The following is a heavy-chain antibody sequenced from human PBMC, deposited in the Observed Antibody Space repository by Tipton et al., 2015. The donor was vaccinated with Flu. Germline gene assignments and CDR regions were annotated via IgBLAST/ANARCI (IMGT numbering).Heavy chain of an antibody. D-gene: IGHD2-15*01. V-gene: IGHV4-31*03. CDR3: GKTLHP. J-gene: IGHJ5*02. CDR1: GDSMSNGGYY. CDR2: IYYSGRS. Sequence: TLSLTCTVSGDSMSNGGYYWTWIRQRPGKGLEWIGYIYYSGRSLYNPSLNSRLTISVAKSQNQFSLKLTSVTAADTAVYYCGKTLHPWGQGILVTVSS.